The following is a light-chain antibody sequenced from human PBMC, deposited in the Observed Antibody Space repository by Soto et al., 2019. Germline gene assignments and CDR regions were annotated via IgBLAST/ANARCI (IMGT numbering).Light chain of an antibody. CDR2: DAS. V-gene: IGKV3-11*01. Sequence: EIVLTQSPATLSLSPGARATLSCRASQSVSTYLAWYQQKPGQAPRLLIYDASNSATGIPARFSGSGSGTDFTLTISSLEPEDFAVYFCQQRSNWPPGLTFGGGTKVESK. CDR3: QQRSNWPPGLT. J-gene: IGKJ4*01. CDR1: QSVSTY.